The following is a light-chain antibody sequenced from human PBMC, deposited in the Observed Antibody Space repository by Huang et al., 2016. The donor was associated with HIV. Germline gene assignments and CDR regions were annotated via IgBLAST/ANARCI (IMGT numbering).Light chain of an antibody. CDR1: QAISNS. Sequence: DIQMTQSPSSLSPSVGDRVTIPCRASQAISNSLAWYQQKPGKAPKLRLHSTSSLENGVPSRFSGSGSGANFTLSISSLQPEDFATYYCQQYYGTPTFGQGTRVEIK. CDR2: STS. CDR3: QQYYGTPT. V-gene: IGKV1-NL1*01. J-gene: IGKJ1*01.